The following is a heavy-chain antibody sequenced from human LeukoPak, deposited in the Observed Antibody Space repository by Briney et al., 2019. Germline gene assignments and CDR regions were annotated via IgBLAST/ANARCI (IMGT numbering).Heavy chain of an antibody. CDR1: GYTFTGYY. Sequence: ASVKVSCKASGYTFTGYYMHWVRQAPGQGLEWMGIINPSGGSTSYAQKFQGRVTMTRDMSTSTVYMELSSLRSEDTAVYYCARDSPLRGHYYYYMDVWGKGTTVTVSS. D-gene: IGHD3-10*01. CDR3: ARDSPLRGHYYYYMDV. CDR2: INPSGGST. J-gene: IGHJ6*03. V-gene: IGHV1-46*01.